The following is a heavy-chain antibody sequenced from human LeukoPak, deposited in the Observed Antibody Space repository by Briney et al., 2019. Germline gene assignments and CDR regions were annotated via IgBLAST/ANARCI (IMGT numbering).Heavy chain of an antibody. CDR1: GYSFTSYW. V-gene: IGHV5-51*01. CDR2: IYPGDSDT. J-gene: IGHJ3*02. D-gene: IGHD2-15*01. CDR3: ASQYCSGGSCYSYYAFDI. Sequence: GESLKNSCKGSGYSFTSYWIGWVRQMPGKGLEWMGIIYPGDSDTRYSPSFQGQVTISADKSISTAYLQWSSLKASDTAMYYCASQYCSGGSCYSYYAFDIWGQGTMVTVSS.